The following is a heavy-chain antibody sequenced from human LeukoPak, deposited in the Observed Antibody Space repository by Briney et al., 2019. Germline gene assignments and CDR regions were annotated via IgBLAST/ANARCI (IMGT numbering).Heavy chain of an antibody. CDR2: IYPGDSDT. V-gene: IGHV5-51*01. CDR1: GGTFSSYA. J-gene: IGHJ3*02. CDR3: ARLESDIVVVPAAHGAFDI. Sequence: KVSCKASGGTFSSYAISWVRQMPGKGLEWMGIIYPGDSDTRYSPSFQGQVTISADKSISTAYLQWSSLKASDTAMYYCARLESDIVVVPAAHGAFDIWGQGTMVTVSS. D-gene: IGHD2-2*01.